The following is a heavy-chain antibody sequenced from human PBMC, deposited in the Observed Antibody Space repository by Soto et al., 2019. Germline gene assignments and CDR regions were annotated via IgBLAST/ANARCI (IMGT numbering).Heavy chain of an antibody. CDR3: ARCCPLRGGSYSYYCYYGMDV. J-gene: IGHJ6*02. CDR1: GYTFTSYG. CDR2: ISAYNGNT. Sequence: GASVKVSCKASGYTFTSYGISWVRQAPGQGLERMGWISAYNGNTNYAQMLQGRVTMTTDTSTSTAYMELRSLRSDDTAVYYCARCCPLRGGSYSYYCYYGMDVSGQGTTVTVSS. V-gene: IGHV1-18*01. D-gene: IGHD1-26*01.